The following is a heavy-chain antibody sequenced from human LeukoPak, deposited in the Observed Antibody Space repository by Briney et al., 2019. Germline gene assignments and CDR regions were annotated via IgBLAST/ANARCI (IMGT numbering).Heavy chain of an antibody. CDR3: ARAREITVSGPDYFDY. CDR2: IKHDGSGP. D-gene: IGHD6-19*01. V-gene: IGHV3-7*01. J-gene: IGHJ4*02. CDR1: GFRFSNYW. Sequence: GGSLRLSCAVSGFRFSNYWMTWVRQAPGKGLEWVANIKHDGSGPSYLDSVKGRFTISRDNARYSLSLQMSSLRAEDTAVYYCARAREITVSGPDYFDYWGQGALVTVSS.